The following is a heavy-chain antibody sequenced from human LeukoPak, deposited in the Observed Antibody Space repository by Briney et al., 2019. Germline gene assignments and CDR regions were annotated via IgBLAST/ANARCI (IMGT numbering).Heavy chain of an antibody. Sequence: GGSLRLACAASGFTFSNVWMSWVRQVPGKGLEWVGRIRRKTDGETTDHAAPVKGRFTISRDDSKNTLYLQMNSLKTEDTAVYYCVTDLVIKGYFDYWGQGALVTVSS. J-gene: IGHJ4*02. V-gene: IGHV3-15*01. CDR2: IRRKTDGETT. CDR3: VTDLVIKGYFDY. CDR1: GFTFSNVW. D-gene: IGHD2-21*01.